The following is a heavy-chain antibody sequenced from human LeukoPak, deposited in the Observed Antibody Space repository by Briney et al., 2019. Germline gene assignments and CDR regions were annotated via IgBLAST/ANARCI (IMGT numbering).Heavy chain of an antibody. D-gene: IGHD1-26*01. CDR3: ARAATVGTTRPGTHFDY. V-gene: IGHV3-21*01. CDR1: GFTFSSYN. Sequence: GGSLRLSCAASGFTFSSYNMNWVRRAPGKGLVWVSSISDSRSYKYCADSAKGRYSISRDNAKNSLYLQINSLRAEDTAVYDCARAATVGTTRPGTHFDYWGQGTLVTVSS. CDR2: ISDSRSYK. J-gene: IGHJ4*02.